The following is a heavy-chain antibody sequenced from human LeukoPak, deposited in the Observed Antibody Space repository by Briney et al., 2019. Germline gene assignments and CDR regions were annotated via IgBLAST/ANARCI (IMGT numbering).Heavy chain of an antibody. Sequence: SETLSLTCFVSGESVTNYLGADFCWTWIRQAAGKGLEWIGQICNSGNNMCSPSLKSRVTISLDTSQNQFSLILTSVTAADTAVYYCAKDDDYVEYGYYFDFWGQGTLVTVSS. CDR2: ICNSGNN. CDR1: GESVTNYLGADFC. D-gene: IGHD4-17*01. V-gene: IGHV4-61*10. CDR3: AKDDDYVEYGYYFDF. J-gene: IGHJ4*02.